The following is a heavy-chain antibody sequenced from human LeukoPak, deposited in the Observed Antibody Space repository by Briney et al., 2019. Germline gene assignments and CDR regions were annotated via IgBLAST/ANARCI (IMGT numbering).Heavy chain of an antibody. CDR1: AFTFSSYW. CDR3: ARGNDFHMDV. J-gene: IGHJ6*02. CDR2: INTDGRST. D-gene: IGHD1-1*01. V-gene: IGHV3-74*01. Sequence: GGSLRLSCAASAFTFSSYWMHWVRQAPEKGLVWVSRINTDGRSTTYADSVKGRFIISRDNAKNTLYLQMNGLSAEDTAVYYCARGNDFHMDVWGQGTTVTVTS.